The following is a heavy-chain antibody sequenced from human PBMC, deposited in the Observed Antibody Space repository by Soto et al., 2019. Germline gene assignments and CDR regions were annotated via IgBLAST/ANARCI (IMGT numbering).Heavy chain of an antibody. V-gene: IGHV4-4*07. D-gene: IGHD2-21*02. Sequence: SETLSLTCIVSGVSVASYTWSWVRQPANKGLEWIGRVFSSVSATYNPSLKSRVSISMDTAENRISLKLDSVTAADAGVYFCARDGMTTGDTWGPGTLVTVSS. CDR3: ARDGMTTGDT. J-gene: IGHJ4*02. CDR1: GVSVASYT. CDR2: VFSSVSA.